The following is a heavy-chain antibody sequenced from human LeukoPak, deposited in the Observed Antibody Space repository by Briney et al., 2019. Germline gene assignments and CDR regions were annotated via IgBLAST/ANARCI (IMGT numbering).Heavy chain of an antibody. D-gene: IGHD5-18*01. J-gene: IGHJ4*02. CDR2: IIPIFGTA. Sequence: SVKVSCKASGGTYSSYAISWVRQAPGQGLEWMGGIIPIFGTANYAQKFQGRVTITADESTSTAYMELSSLRSEDTAVYYCARDRGYSYGTFDYWGQGTLVTVSS. CDR1: GGTYSSYA. CDR3: ARDRGYSYGTFDY. V-gene: IGHV1-69*13.